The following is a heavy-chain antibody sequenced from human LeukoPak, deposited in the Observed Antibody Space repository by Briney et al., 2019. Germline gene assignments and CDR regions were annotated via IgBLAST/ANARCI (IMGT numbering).Heavy chain of an antibody. V-gene: IGHV3-23*01. D-gene: IGHD5-18*01. Sequence: GGSLRLSCAASGFTFNNCAMSWVRQPPGKGLEWVSAVTDDGTTTYYADSVKGRFTISRDNSKNTVYLQMNYLTADDTARYYCVKEERGYSYGDYWSQGTLVTVSS. CDR2: VTDDGTTT. CDR3: VKEERGYSYGDY. J-gene: IGHJ4*02. CDR1: GFTFNNCA.